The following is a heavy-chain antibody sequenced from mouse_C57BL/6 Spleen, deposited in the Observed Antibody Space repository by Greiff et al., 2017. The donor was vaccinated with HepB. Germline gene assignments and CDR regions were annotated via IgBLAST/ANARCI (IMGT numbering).Heavy chain of an antibody. J-gene: IGHJ2*01. Sequence: QVQLQQSGPELVKPGASVKISCKASGYAFSSSWMNWVKQRPGKGLEWIGRIYPGDGDTNYNGKFKGKATLTADKSSSTAYMQLSSLTSEDSAVYFCAKGESLLYYFDYWGQGTTLTVSS. CDR1: GYAFSSSW. D-gene: IGHD6-2*01. V-gene: IGHV1-82*01. CDR3: AKGESLLYYFDY. CDR2: IYPGDGDT.